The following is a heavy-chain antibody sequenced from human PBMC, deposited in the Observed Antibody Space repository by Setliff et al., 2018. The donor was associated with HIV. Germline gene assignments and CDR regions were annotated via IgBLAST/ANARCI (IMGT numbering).Heavy chain of an antibody. V-gene: IGHV2-5*02. CDR2: IYWDDNK. D-gene: IGHD3-16*01. J-gene: IGHJ4*02. CDR3: AHSRMGVSGWPVFDS. Sequence: SGPTLVNPTQTLTLTCTFSDFSLSTGGVGLGWLRQPPGKAPECLGIIYWDDNKRYTPSLQDRLTITKDTFRHQVVLTMTNMAPVDTGTYYCAHSRMGVSGWPVFDSWGQGTLVTSPQ. CDR1: DFSLSTGGVG.